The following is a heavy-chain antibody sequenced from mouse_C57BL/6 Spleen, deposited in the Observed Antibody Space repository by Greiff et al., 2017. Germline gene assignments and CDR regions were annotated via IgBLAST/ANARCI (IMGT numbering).Heavy chain of an antibody. CDR2: IRSKSNNYAT. CDR3: VTTTVGAMDY. Sequence: GGGLVQPKGSLKLSCAASGFSFNTYAMNWVRQAPGKGLEWVARIRSKSNNYATYYADSVKDRFTISRDDSESMLYLQMNNLKTEDTAMYYCVTTTVGAMDYWGQGTSVTVSS. J-gene: IGHJ4*01. D-gene: IGHD1-1*01. V-gene: IGHV10-1*01. CDR1: GFSFNTYA.